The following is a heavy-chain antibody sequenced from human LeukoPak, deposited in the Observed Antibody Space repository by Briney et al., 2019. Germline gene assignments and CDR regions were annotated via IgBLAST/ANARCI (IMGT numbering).Heavy chain of an antibody. V-gene: IGHV3-23*01. CDR1: GFTVSSNY. D-gene: IGHD3-3*01. J-gene: IGHJ6*02. CDR2: ISGSGGST. CDR3: AKNLQITGVTIFGVVSSDYYGMDV. Sequence: GALRLSCAASGFTVSSNYMSWVRQAPGKGLEWVSAISGSGGSTYYADSVKGRFTISRDNSKNTLYLQMNSLRAEDTAVYYCAKNLQITGVTIFGVVSSDYYGMDVWGQGTTVTVSS.